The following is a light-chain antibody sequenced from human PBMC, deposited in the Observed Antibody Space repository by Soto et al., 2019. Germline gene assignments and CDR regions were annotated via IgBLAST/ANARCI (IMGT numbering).Light chain of an antibody. CDR2: DTS. CDR3: QQYTIWRSIT. J-gene: IGKJ5*01. V-gene: IGKV3-15*01. Sequence: SLSAVALSLNTGERVTLSCRDSQSVRNKVAWYQQKPGQTPRVIIYDTSTRAADIPARFSGSGYGTYFTLTISSLQSEDFAVYYCQQYTIWRSITFGPRRRLEI. CDR1: QSVRNK.